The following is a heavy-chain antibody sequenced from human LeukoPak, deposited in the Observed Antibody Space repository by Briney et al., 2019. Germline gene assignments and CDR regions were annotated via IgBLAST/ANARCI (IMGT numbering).Heavy chain of an antibody. J-gene: IGHJ4*02. V-gene: IGHV3-23*01. CDR2: ISTTDATT. CDR1: GFTFSNYA. CDR3: AKDISGYDSLDY. D-gene: IGHD5-12*01. Sequence: GRSLRLSCAASGFTFSNYAMDWVRQAPGKGLEWVSGISTTDATTSYADSVKGRFTISRDNSKNTLYLQMNSLRAEDTAKYYCAKDISGYDSLDYWGQGTQVTVSS.